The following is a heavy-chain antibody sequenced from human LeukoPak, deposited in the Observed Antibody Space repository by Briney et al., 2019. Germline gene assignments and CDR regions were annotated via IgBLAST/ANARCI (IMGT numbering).Heavy chain of an antibody. J-gene: IGHJ6*03. CDR1: GGSISSSSYY. D-gene: IGHD2-2*02. CDR2: IYYSGST. CDR3: ARGRRGYCSSTSCYTLPYHYYYYMDV. V-gene: IGHV4-39*01. Sequence: SETLSLTCTVSGGSISSSSYYWGWIRQPPGKGLEWIGSIYYSGSTYYNPSLKSRVPISVDTSKNQFSLKLSSVTAADTAVYYCARGRRGYCSSTSCYTLPYHYYYYMDVWGKGTTVTVSS.